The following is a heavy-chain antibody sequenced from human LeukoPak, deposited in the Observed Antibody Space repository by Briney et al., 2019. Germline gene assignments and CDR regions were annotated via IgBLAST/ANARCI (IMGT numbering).Heavy chain of an antibody. CDR3: TRGSAMVRGVGVDY. CDR2: INSDGSST. Sequence: GGSLRLSCAASGFAFSGYWMHWVRQAPGKGLVWVSRINSDGSSTSYADSVKGRFTISRDNAKNTLYLQMNSLRAEDTAVYYCTRGSAMVRGVGVDYWGQGTLVIVSS. CDR1: GFAFSGYW. V-gene: IGHV3-74*01. J-gene: IGHJ4*02. D-gene: IGHD3-10*01.